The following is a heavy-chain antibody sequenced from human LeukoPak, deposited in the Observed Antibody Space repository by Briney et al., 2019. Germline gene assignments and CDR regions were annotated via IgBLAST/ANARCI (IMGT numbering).Heavy chain of an antibody. CDR2: INPNSGGT. CDR3: ARDRAGYYYDSSGYNY. D-gene: IGHD3-22*01. V-gene: IGHV1-2*06. J-gene: IGHJ4*02. Sequence: ASVKVSCKASGYTFTGYYMHWVRQAPGQGLEWMGRINPNSGGTNYAQKLQGRVTMTTDTSTSTAYMELRSLRSDDTAVYYCARDRAGYYYDSSGYNYWGQGTLVTVSS. CDR1: GYTFTGYY.